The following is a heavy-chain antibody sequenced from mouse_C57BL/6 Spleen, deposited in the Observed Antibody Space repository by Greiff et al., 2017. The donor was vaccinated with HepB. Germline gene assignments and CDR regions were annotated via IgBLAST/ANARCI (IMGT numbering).Heavy chain of an antibody. D-gene: IGHD1-1*01. CDR3: ARRLTTVVASEYYFDY. CDR2: IDPSDSYT. V-gene: IGHV1-69*01. Sequence: VQLQQSGAELVMPGASVKLSCKASGYTFTSYWMHWVKQRPGQGLEWIGEIDPSDSYTNYNQKFKGKSTLTVDKSSSTAYMQLSSLTSEDSAVYYCARRLTTVVASEYYFDYWGQGTTLTVSS. J-gene: IGHJ2*01. CDR1: GYTFTSYW.